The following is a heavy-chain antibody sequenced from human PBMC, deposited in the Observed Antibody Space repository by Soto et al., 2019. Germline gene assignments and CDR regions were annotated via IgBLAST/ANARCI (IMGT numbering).Heavy chain of an antibody. CDR1: GGSFRSYA. CDR2: IIPTFERT. CDR3: ADLSLGYCITTSCPPDY. D-gene: IGHD2-2*03. Sequence: QVHLVQSGAEVKKPGSSVKVSCKVSGGSFRSYAISWVRQAPGQGLEWMGGIIPTFERTTYAQKFQDRVTITADESTTTVSLDLTSLRSDDTAIYYCADLSLGYCITTSCPPDYWGQGTLVTVSS. J-gene: IGHJ4*02. V-gene: IGHV1-69*12.